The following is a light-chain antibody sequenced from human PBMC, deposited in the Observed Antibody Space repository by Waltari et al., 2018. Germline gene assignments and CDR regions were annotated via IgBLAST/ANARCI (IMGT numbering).Light chain of an antibody. J-gene: IGKJ2*01. CDR3: QQYNKWPQT. V-gene: IGKV3-15*01. Sequence: EIVITQSPATLSVSPGERATLSCRASQSVSSNLAWYQQKPGQAPRLLIYGASTRATGIPARFSGSGSGTEFTLTISSLQSEDFAVYYCQQYNKWPQTFGQGTKLEIK. CDR2: GAS. CDR1: QSVSSN.